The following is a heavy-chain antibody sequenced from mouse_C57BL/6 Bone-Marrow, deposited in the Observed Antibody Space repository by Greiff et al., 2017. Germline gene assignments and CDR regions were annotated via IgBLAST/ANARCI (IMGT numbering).Heavy chain of an antibody. CDR1: GYTFTSYW. CDR2: IYPGSGST. CDR3: APTGTGFAY. V-gene: IGHV1-55*01. D-gene: IGHD4-1*02. J-gene: IGHJ3*01. Sequence: QVQLQQSGAELVKPGASVKMSCKASGYTFTSYWITWVKQRPGQGLEWIGDIYPGSGSTNYNDKFKSKATLTVDTSSSTAYMQLISLTSEDSAVSYCAPTGTGFAYWGQGTLVTVSA.